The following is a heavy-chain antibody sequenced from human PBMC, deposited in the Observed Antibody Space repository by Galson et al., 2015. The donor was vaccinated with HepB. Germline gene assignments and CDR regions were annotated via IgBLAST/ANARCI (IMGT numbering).Heavy chain of an antibody. CDR1: GGTFSSYT. V-gene: IGHV1-69*02. CDR3: ASWVAVAGTSFWFDP. Sequence: SVKVSCKASGGTFSSYTISWVRQAPGQGLEWMGRIIPILGIANYAQKFQGRVTITADKSTSTAYMELSSLRSEDTAVYYCASWVAVAGTSFWFDPWGQGTLVTVSS. D-gene: IGHD6-19*01. J-gene: IGHJ5*02. CDR2: IIPILGIA.